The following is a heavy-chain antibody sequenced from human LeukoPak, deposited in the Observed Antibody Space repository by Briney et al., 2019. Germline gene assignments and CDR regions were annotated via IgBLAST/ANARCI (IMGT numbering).Heavy chain of an antibody. CDR2: ISGSGGST. J-gene: IGHJ4*02. V-gene: IGHV3-23*01. CDR1: GFTFSSYA. CDR3: AKDQGGWYDPPWY. Sequence: GGSLRLSCAASGFTFSSYAMSWVRQAPGKVLEWVSAISGSGGSTYYADSVKGRFTISRDNSKNTLYLQMNSLRAEDTAVYYCAKDQGGWYDPPWYWGQGTLVTVSS. D-gene: IGHD6-19*01.